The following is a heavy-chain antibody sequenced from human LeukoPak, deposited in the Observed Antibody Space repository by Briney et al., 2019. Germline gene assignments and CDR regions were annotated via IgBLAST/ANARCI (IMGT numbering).Heavy chain of an antibody. Sequence: HGESLKISCQGSGFSFSCYWIAWVRQLPGKGLEWMGIIYPGDSNTRYSPSFQGQVTISADKSISTAYLQWSSLKASDTAMYYCARDLDYGGNSVDFDYWGQGTLVTVSS. J-gene: IGHJ4*02. CDR1: GFSFSCYW. V-gene: IGHV5-51*01. D-gene: IGHD4-23*01. CDR3: ARDLDYGGNSVDFDY. CDR2: IYPGDSNT.